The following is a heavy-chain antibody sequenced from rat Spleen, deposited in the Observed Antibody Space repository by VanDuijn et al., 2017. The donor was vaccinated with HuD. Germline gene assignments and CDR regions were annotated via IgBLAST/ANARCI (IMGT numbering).Heavy chain of an antibody. V-gene: IGHV5-20*01. Sequence: EVQLVESGGGLVQPGRSLKISCTASGFIFRKYDMAWVRQAPTKGLEWVASINYEGGRSYYGDSVKGRFTISKDNTKSTLYLQMNSLRSEDTATYYCTTDGQGARFAYWGQGTLVTVSS. D-gene: IGHD5-1*01. CDR3: TTDGQGARFAY. J-gene: IGHJ3*01. CDR1: GFIFRKYD. CDR2: INYEGGRS.